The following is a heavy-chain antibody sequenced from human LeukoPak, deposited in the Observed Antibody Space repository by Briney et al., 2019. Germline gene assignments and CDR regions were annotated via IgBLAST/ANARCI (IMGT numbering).Heavy chain of an antibody. Sequence: PGGSLRLSCAASGFTSSSYDMRWVRQATGKGLEWVSAIGTAGDTYYPGSVKGRFTISRENAKNSLYLQMNSLRAGDTAVYYCVYYDFWSGYNGTFDYWGQGTLVTVSS. CDR1: GFTSSSYD. CDR3: VYYDFWSGYNGTFDY. D-gene: IGHD3-3*01. CDR2: IGTAGDT. J-gene: IGHJ4*02. V-gene: IGHV3-13*01.